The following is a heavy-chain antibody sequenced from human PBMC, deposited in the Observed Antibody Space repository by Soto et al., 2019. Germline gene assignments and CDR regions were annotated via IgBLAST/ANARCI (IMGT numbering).Heavy chain of an antibody. V-gene: IGHV3-30-3*01. CDR1: GFTFSSYA. CDR2: ISYDGSNK. J-gene: IGHJ4*02. CDR3: ARDRTHYFDY. Sequence: QVQLVESGGGVVQPGRSLRLSCAASGFTFSSYAMHWVRQAPGKGLEWVAVISYDGSNKYYADSVKGRFTISRDNSKNTLYLQMNSRRAEDTAVYYCARDRTHYFDYWGQGTLVTVSS.